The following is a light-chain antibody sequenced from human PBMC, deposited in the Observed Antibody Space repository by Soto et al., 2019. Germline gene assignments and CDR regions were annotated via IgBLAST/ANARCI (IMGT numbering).Light chain of an antibody. CDR2: DVT. V-gene: IGLV2-14*03. CDR1: SSDIGGYEY. J-gene: IGLJ2*01. Sequence: QSVLTQPASVSGSPGQSITISCTGTSSDIGGYEYVSWYQQHPGKVPKLIIYDVTKRPSGVSSRFSGSKSGITASLTISGLQAEDESDYYCSSYTSSSTLLFGGGTKLTVL. CDR3: SSYTSSSTLL.